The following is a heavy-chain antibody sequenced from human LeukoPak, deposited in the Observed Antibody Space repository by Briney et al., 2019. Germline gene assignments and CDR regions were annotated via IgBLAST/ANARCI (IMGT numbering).Heavy chain of an antibody. CDR2: INTDGGRT. D-gene: IGHD5-18*01. CDR3: ARDRIQLWSHDY. Sequence: PGGSLRLSCAASGFRFSGYWMHWVRQAPGKGLVWVSLINTDGGRTAYADSVKGRFTISRENAKNSLYLHMNSLRAEDTAVYYCARDRIQLWSHDYWGQGTLVTVSS. CDR1: GFRFSGYW. V-gene: IGHV3-74*01. J-gene: IGHJ4*02.